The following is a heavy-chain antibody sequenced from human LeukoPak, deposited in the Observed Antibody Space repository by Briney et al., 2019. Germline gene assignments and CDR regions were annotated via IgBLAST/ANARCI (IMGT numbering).Heavy chain of an antibody. D-gene: IGHD4-17*01. CDR2: IYYSGST. J-gene: IGHJ6*02. CDR1: GGSISSYY. CDR3: ARLLVPTTYFYYYYGMDV. Sequence: SETLSLTCTVSGGSISSYYWSWIRQPPGKGLEWIGYIYYSGSTNYNPSLKRRVTISVDTSKNQFSLKLSSVTAADTAVYYCARLLVPTTYFYYYYGMDVWGQGTTVTVSS. V-gene: IGHV4-59*08.